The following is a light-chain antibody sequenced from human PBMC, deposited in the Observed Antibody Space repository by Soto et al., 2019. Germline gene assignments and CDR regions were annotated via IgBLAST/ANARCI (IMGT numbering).Light chain of an antibody. V-gene: IGKV3-20*01. CDR2: SAS. CDR1: QSLSGGY. J-gene: IGKJ5*01. Sequence: EIVLTQSPGTLSLSPGERATLSCRASQSLSGGYLAWFQQKPGQTPRLLIYSASNRATGIPDRFSGSGSGTDFTLTISRLEPEDFVVYYCQQNSSLPITFGQGTRLEIK. CDR3: QQNSSLPIT.